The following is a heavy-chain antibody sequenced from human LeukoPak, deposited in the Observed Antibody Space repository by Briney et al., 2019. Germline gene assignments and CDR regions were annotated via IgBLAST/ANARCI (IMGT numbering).Heavy chain of an antibody. J-gene: IGHJ5*02. CDR3: ARPQADSSSFGHWFDP. CDR2: IYYSGST. Sequence: SETLSLTCTVSGGSISSSSYYWGWIRQPPGKGLEWIGSIYYSGSTYYNPSLKSRVTISVDTSKNQFSLKLSSVSAADTAVYYCARPQADSSSFGHWFDPWGQGTLVTVSS. V-gene: IGHV4-39*01. CDR1: GGSISSSSYY. D-gene: IGHD6-13*01.